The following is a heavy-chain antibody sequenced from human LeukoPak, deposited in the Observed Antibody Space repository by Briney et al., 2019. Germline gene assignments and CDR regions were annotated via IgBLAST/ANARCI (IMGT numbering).Heavy chain of an antibody. CDR3: ARGDFGETNTAFDV. CDR1: GYTFTDYD. D-gene: IGHD4-17*01. V-gene: IGHV1-8*03. Sequence: ASVKVSCKTSGYTFTDYDVHWVRQVPGQGLEWMGWINPNSATTNYAQRLQGRVTFTRDTSLSVAYMELSSLTSEDAAVYFCARGDFGETNTAFDVWGQGTLVAVSS. J-gene: IGHJ3*01. CDR2: INPNSATT.